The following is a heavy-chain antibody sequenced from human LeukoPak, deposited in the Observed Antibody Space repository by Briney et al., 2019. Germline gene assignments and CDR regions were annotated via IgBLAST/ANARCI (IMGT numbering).Heavy chain of an antibody. CDR2: ISSSSSYI. CDR3: ARDSQQRIDGYNL. J-gene: IGHJ4*02. Sequence: GGSLRLSCAASGFTFSSYSMNWVRQAPGKGLEWVSSISSSSSYIYYADSVKGRFTISRDNAKNSLYLQMNSLRAEDTAVYYCARDSQQRIDGYNLWGQGTLVTVSS. D-gene: IGHD5-24*01. V-gene: IGHV3-21*01. CDR1: GFTFSSYS.